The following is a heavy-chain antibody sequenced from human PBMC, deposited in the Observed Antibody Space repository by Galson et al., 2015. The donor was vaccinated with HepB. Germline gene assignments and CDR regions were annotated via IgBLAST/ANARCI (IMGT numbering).Heavy chain of an antibody. D-gene: IGHD6-19*01. V-gene: IGHV3-23*01. CDR1: GFTFSSYA. Sequence: SLRLSCAASGFTFSSYAMSWVRQAPGKGLEWVSAISGSGGSTYYADSVKGRFTISRDNSKNTLYLQMNSLRAEDTAVYYCAKDRAQWLPNQNHFDYWGQGTLVTVSS. J-gene: IGHJ4*02. CDR3: AKDRAQWLPNQNHFDY. CDR2: ISGSGGST.